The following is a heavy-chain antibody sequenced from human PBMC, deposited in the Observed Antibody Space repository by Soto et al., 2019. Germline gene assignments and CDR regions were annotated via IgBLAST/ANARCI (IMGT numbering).Heavy chain of an antibody. CDR3: AVNVDIVATIPV. Sequence: SETLSLTCTVSGGSSSSGDYYWSGIRQPPGKGLEWIGYIYYSGSTYYNPSLKSRVTISVDTSKNQFSLKLSSVTAADTAVYYCAVNVDIVATIPVWGQGTLVTVS. D-gene: IGHD5-12*01. CDR2: IYYSGST. V-gene: IGHV4-31*02. J-gene: IGHJ4*02. CDR1: GGSSSSGDYY.